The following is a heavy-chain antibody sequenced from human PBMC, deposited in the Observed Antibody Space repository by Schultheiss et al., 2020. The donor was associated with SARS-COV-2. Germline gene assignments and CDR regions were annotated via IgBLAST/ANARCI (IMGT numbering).Heavy chain of an antibody. D-gene: IGHD3-16*02. Sequence: GGSLRLSCAASGFTFSSYGMHWVRQAPGKGLEWVAVISYDGSNKYYADSVKGRFTISRDNSKNTLYLQMNSLRAEDTAVYYCAKPLLGGRFGGVIVHGMDVWGQGTTVTVSS. J-gene: IGHJ6*02. CDR1: GFTFSSYG. CDR3: AKPLLGGRFGGVIVHGMDV. V-gene: IGHV3-30*18. CDR2: ISYDGSNK.